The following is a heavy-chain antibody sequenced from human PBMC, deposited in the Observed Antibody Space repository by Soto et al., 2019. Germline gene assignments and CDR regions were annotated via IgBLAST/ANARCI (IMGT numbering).Heavy chain of an antibody. Sequence: QVQLVESGGGVVQPGRSLRLSCAASGFIFSSYGMYWVRQAPGKGLEWVAVISDDGTNRYYADSVKGRFTISGDSSKNTLYLHMDSLRVEDTAVYYCARPRLPYYYYYGMDVWGQGTTVTVSS. CDR3: ARPRLPYYYYYGMDV. CDR1: GFIFSSYG. V-gene: IGHV3-30*03. CDR2: ISDDGTNR. J-gene: IGHJ6*02. D-gene: IGHD3-16*01.